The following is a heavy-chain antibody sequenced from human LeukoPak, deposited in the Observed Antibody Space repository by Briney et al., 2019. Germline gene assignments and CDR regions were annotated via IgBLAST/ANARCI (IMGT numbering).Heavy chain of an antibody. CDR2: IYYSGRT. D-gene: IGHD3-22*01. J-gene: IGHJ3*02. Sequence: SETLSLTCTVSRGSISSSSYYWGWVRQPPGKGLEWIGSIYYSGRTYYNPSLKSRVTVSVDTSKNQFCLKLSSVTAADTAVYYCASSYYYDSSGYPDDAFDIWGQGTMVTVSS. V-gene: IGHV4-39*01. CDR1: RGSISSSSYY. CDR3: ASSYYYDSSGYPDDAFDI.